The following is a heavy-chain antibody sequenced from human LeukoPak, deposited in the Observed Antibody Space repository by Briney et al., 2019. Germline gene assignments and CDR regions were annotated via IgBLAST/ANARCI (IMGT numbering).Heavy chain of an antibody. Sequence: GGSLRLTCAVSGFTFSSYSMNWVRQAPGKGLEWVSYISDDSRSIYYADSVKGRFTISRDNAKNSLYLQMNSLRAEDTALYYCARDLPVAAADFWGQGTLVTVSS. CDR3: ARDLPVAAADF. J-gene: IGHJ4*02. CDR2: ISDDSRSI. CDR1: GFTFSSYS. V-gene: IGHV3-48*01. D-gene: IGHD2-2*01.